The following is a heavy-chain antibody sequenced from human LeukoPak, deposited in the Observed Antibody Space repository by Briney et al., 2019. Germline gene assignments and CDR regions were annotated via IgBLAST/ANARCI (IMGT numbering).Heavy chain of an antibody. V-gene: IGHV1-69*04. CDR1: GGTFSSYA. D-gene: IGHD6-19*01. J-gene: IGHJ5*02. Sequence: ASVKVSCKASGGTFSSYAISWVRQAPGQGLEWMGRIIPILGIANYAQKFQGRVTITADKSTSTAYMELSSLRSEDTAVYYCARDYSSGWYWFDPWGQGTLVTVSS. CDR3: ARDYSSGWYWFDP. CDR2: IIPILGIA.